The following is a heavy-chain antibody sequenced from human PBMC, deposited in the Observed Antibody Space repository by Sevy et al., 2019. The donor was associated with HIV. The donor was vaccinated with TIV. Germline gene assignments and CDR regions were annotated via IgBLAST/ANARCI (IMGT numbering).Heavy chain of an antibody. V-gene: IGHV3-23*01. D-gene: IGHD2-21*01. Sequence: GGSLRLSCAASGLIFNSHAMSWVRQAPGKGLEWVSTISGSGGYTYYADSVKGRFTISRDNSKNTVYLQMNSLRAEDTAVYYCSNRGVVIITGFDSWGQGTLVTVSS. CDR3: SNRGVVIITGFDS. CDR2: ISGSGGYT. CDR1: GLIFNSHA. J-gene: IGHJ4*02.